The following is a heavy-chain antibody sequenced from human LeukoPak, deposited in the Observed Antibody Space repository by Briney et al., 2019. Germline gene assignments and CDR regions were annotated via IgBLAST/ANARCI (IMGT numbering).Heavy chain of an antibody. Sequence: GGSLRLSCAASGFTFSSYGMHWVRQAPGTGLEWVAVIWYDGSNKYYADSVKGRFTISSDHSKNTLFLQMNSLRAEVTAVYYCAKDDDYDFWSGSPLDYWGQGTLVTVSS. CDR1: GFTFSSYG. V-gene: IGHV3-33*06. J-gene: IGHJ4*02. D-gene: IGHD3-3*01. CDR3: AKDDDYDFWSGSPLDY. CDR2: IWYDGSNK.